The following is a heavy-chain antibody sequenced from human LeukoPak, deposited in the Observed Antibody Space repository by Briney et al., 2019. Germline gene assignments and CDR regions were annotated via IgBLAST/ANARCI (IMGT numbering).Heavy chain of an antibody. D-gene: IGHD5-12*01. CDR3: ARVTSGYADQYNWFDP. J-gene: IGHJ5*02. V-gene: IGHV1-69*05. Sequence: ASVKVSCKASGGTFSSYAISWVRQAPGQGLEWMGGIIPIFGTANYAQKFQGRVTITTDESTSTAYMELSSLRSEDTAVYYCARVTSGYADQYNWFDPWGQGTLVTVSS. CDR2: IIPIFGTA. CDR1: GGTFSSYA.